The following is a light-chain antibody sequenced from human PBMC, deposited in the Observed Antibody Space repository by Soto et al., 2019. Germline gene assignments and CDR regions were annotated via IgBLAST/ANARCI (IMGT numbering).Light chain of an antibody. Sequence: QSALTQPASVSGAPGQSITISCTGSSSDIGAYTYVSWFQQYPGKAPKLIISEVSNRPSGVSNRFSGSKSGTAASLTISGLQTEDEADYFCFSFTTDWTHVFGTGTKV. CDR1: SSDIGAYTY. CDR2: EVS. CDR3: FSFTTDWTHV. J-gene: IGLJ1*01. V-gene: IGLV2-14*01.